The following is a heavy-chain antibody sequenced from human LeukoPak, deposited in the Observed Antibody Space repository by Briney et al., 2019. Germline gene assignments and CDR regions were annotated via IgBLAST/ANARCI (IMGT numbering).Heavy chain of an antibody. Sequence: GGSLRLSCAASGFTFSSYSMNWVRQAPGKGLEWVSSISSSSSYIYYADSVKGRFTISRDNAKNSLYLQMNSLRAEDTAVYYCARDLSSYTPNWFDPWGQGTLVTVSS. J-gene: IGHJ5*02. V-gene: IGHV3-21*01. CDR2: ISSSSSYI. D-gene: IGHD2-2*01. CDR3: ARDLSSYTPNWFDP. CDR1: GFTFSSYS.